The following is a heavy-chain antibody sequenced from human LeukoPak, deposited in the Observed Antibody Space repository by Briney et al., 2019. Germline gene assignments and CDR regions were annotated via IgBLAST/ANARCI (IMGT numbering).Heavy chain of an antibody. D-gene: IGHD4-17*01. J-gene: IGHJ4*02. V-gene: IGHV4-39*01. CDR3: ASDYGDYVRHFDY. Sequence: PSETLSLTCTVSGGSISSSSYYWGWIRQPPGKGLEWIGSIYYSGSTYYNPSLKSRVTISVDTSKNQFPLKLSSVTAADTAVYYCASDYGDYVRHFDYWGQGTLVTVSS. CDR2: IYYSGST. CDR1: GGSISSSSYY.